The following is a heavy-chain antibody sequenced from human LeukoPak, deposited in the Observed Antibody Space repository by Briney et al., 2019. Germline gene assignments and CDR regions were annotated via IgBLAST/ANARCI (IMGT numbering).Heavy chain of an antibody. Sequence: SQTLSLTCTVSGGSISSGDYYWSWIRRPPGKGLEWIGYIYYSVSTYYNPSLKSRVTISVDTSKNQFSLKLSSVTAADTAVYYCASEPAGDYSNYVYYWGQGTLVTVSS. CDR2: IYYSVST. D-gene: IGHD4-11*01. CDR3: ASEPAGDYSNYVYY. J-gene: IGHJ4*02. CDR1: GGSISSGDYY. V-gene: IGHV4-30-4*01.